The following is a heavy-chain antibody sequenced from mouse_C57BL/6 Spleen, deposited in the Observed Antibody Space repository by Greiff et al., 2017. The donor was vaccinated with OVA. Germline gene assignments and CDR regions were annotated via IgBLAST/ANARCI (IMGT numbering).Heavy chain of an antibody. CDR2: IYPGDGDT. V-gene: IGHV1-80*01. CDR1: GYAFSSYW. CDR3: ARDTTAPYFDY. Sequence: QVQLKESGAELVKPGASVKISCKASGYAFSSYWMNWVKQRPGKGLEWIGQIYPGDGDTNYNGKFKGKATLTADKSSSTAYMQLSSLTSEDSAVYFCARDTTAPYFDYWGQGTTLIVSS. D-gene: IGHD1-2*01. J-gene: IGHJ2*01.